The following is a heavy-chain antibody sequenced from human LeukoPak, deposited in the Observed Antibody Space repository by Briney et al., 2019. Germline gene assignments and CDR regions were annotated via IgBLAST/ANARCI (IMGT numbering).Heavy chain of an antibody. CDR3: ASTTRGGTYYYYMDV. D-gene: IGHD1-1*01. CDR1: GFTFSSYG. V-gene: IGHV3-30*03. J-gene: IGHJ6*03. CDR2: ISYDGSNK. Sequence: GGSLRLSCAASGFTFSSYGMHWVRQAPGKGLEWVALISYDGSNKYYADSVKGRFTISRDNSKNTLYLQMNSLRAEDTAVYYCASTTRGGTYYYYMDVWGKGTTVTISS.